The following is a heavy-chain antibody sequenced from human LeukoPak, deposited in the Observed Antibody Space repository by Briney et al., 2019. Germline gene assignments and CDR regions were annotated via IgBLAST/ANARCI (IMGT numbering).Heavy chain of an antibody. V-gene: IGHV4-61*02. CDR1: GNSISSGDYY. Sequence: SSQTLSLTCTVSGNSISSGDYYWSWIRQPAGKGLEWIGRIYTSGSTNYNPSLKSRVTISGDTSKNQFSLRLSSVTAADTAVYYCARAVGGDGSGSLWGPGTLVTVSS. CDR3: ARAVGGDGSGSL. D-gene: IGHD3-10*01. J-gene: IGHJ4*02. CDR2: IYTSGST.